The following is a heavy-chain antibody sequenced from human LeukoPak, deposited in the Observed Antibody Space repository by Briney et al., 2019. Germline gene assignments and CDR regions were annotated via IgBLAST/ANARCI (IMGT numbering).Heavy chain of an antibody. J-gene: IGHJ4*02. V-gene: IGHV4-61*02. CDR1: GGSISSGSYY. CDR2: IYTSGST. Sequence: PSQTLSLTCTVSGGSISSGSYYWSWIRQPAGKGLEWIGRIYTSGSTNYNPSLKSRVTISVDTSKNQFPLKLSSVTAADTAVYYCARGSRDIVVVPAVDYWGQGTLVTVSS. CDR3: ARGSRDIVVVPAVDY. D-gene: IGHD2-2*01.